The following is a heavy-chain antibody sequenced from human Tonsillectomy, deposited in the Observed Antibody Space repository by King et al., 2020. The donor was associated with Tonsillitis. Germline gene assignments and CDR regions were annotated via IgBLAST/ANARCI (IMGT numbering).Heavy chain of an antibody. CDR3: ARGYSLLLVPAARGDGIFDS. Sequence: QVQLVESGGGVVQPGRSLRLSCAASGFTFSSFALHWVRQAPGKGLEWVALISYDGRNQYFADSVKGRFTISRDNYKNTLYLQMNSLRAEDTAVYYCARGYSLLLVPAARGDGIFDSWGQGTLVTVSS. CDR1: GFTFSSFA. CDR2: ISYDGRNQ. D-gene: IGHD2-2*01. V-gene: IGHV3-30-3*01. J-gene: IGHJ4*02.